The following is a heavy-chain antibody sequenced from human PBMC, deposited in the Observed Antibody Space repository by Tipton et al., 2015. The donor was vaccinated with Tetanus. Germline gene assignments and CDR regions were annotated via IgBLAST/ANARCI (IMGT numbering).Heavy chain of an antibody. CDR3: GRGGVTAMVNISSGMDV. V-gene: IGHV1-18*04. J-gene: IGHJ6*02. Sequence: QVQLVQSGAEVKKPGASVKVSCKASGYTFTSYGISWVRQAPGQELEWMGWISAYNGNTNYAQKLQDRVTMTPDTSTSPASMERRGLGSDDPAVYYWGRGGVTAMVNISSGMDVWAQGTPVPVSS. CDR1: GYTFTSYG. CDR2: ISAYNGNT. D-gene: IGHD5-18*01.